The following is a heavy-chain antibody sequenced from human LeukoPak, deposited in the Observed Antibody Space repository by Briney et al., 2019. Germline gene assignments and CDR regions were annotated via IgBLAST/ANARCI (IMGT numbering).Heavy chain of an antibody. J-gene: IGHJ4*02. Sequence: SETQSLSCTVSGGSMSSYYWSWIRQPPGKGLEWIGYIYYSGNTNYNPSLKSRVTISVDTSKNQFSLKLSSVTAADTAVYYCARHEYGGNGPFDHWGQGTLVTVSS. D-gene: IGHD4-23*01. CDR2: IYYSGNT. CDR1: GGSMSSYY. CDR3: ARHEYGGNGPFDH. V-gene: IGHV4-59*08.